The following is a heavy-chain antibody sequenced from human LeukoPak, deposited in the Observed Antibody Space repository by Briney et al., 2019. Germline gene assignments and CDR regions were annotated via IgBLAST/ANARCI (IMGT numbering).Heavy chain of an antibody. D-gene: IGHD3-16*01. CDR3: ARGGGLDV. Sequence: GGSLRLSCAVSGFTLSNYWMSWVRQAPGKGLEWVARIKEDGSEENYVDSVQGRFTISRDNAKNSLYLQMSNLRAEDTAVYFCARGGGLDVWGQGATVTVSS. V-gene: IGHV3-7*03. CDR2: IKEDGSEE. J-gene: IGHJ6*02. CDR1: GFTLSNYW.